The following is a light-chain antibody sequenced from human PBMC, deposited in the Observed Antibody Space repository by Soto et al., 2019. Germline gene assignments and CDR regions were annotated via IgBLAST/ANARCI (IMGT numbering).Light chain of an antibody. CDR3: QQLNSHPIT. J-gene: IGKJ5*01. CDR2: AAS. CDR1: QSISSY. V-gene: IGKV1-9*01. Sequence: DIQLTQSPSFLASVGDRVTITCRASQSISSYLAWYQQKPGKAPKLLISAASTLQSGVPSRFSGSGSGTEFTLTISSLQPEDFATYYCQQLNSHPITFGQGTRLEIK.